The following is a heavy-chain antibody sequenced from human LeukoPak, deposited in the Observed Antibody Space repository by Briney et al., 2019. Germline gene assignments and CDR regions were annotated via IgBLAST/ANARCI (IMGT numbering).Heavy chain of an antibody. CDR2: IYYTGNT. J-gene: IGHJ3*02. Sequence: SETLSLTCSVSGDSIIGYYWGWIRQPPGKGLEWIGNIYYTGNTYYNSSLKSRVTISLDTSKNQFSLKVISMTAVDTAAYYCTKSDGYGLIRICGRGTMVTVSS. D-gene: IGHD3-10*01. V-gene: IGHV4-39*07. CDR1: GDSIIGYY. CDR3: TKSDGYGLIRI.